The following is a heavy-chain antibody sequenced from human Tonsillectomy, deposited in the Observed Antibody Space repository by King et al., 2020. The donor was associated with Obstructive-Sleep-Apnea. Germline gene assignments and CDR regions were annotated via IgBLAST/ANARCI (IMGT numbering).Heavy chain of an antibody. D-gene: IGHD6-19*01. CDR3: ARHSYSSGLYYYGLDV. J-gene: IGHJ6*02. Sequence: QLQESGPGLVKPSGTLSLTCAVSGGSISSTNWWSWVRQPPGKGLGWIGEIYHRGCTSNNPSLKSRVTISVDKSKNQFSLELTSVTAADTAVYFCARHSYSSGLYYYGLDVWGQGTTVTVSS. CDR1: GGSISSTNW. CDR2: IYHRGCT. V-gene: IGHV4-4*02.